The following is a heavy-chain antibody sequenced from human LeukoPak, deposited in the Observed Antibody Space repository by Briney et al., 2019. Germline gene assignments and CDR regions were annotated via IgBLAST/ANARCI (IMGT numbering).Heavy chain of an antibody. D-gene: IGHD6-6*01. Sequence: GASVKGSCKASGGTFSSDTISWVRQAPGQGLEWMGRIIPILGIANYAQKFQGRVTITADKSTSTAYMELSSLRSEDTAVYYCARDAYSSSLWYYFDYWGQGTLVTVSS. CDR1: GGTFSSDT. V-gene: IGHV1-69*04. CDR2: IIPILGIA. CDR3: ARDAYSSSLWYYFDY. J-gene: IGHJ4*02.